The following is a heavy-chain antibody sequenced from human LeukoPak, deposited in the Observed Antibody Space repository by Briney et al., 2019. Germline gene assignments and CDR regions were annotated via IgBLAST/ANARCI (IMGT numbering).Heavy chain of an antibody. CDR1: GGTFSSYA. D-gene: IGHD6-13*01. J-gene: IGHJ3*02. V-gene: IGHV1-69*04. CDR2: IIPILGIA. CDR3: AKRIAAALHAFDI. Sequence: SVKVSCKASGGTFSSYAISWVRQAPGQGPEWMGRIIPILGIANYAQKFQGRVTITAGESTSTAYMELSSLRSEDTAVYYCAKRIAAALHAFDIWGQGTMVTVSS.